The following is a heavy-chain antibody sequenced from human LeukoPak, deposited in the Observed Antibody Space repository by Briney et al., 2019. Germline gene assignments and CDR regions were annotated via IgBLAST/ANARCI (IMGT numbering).Heavy chain of an antibody. Sequence: GGTLRLSCAASGFTFSTYNMNWVRQAPGKGLEWVSSISGTSSYIFYADSVRGRFTISRDNDKNSLYLQMNSLRAEDTAVYYCARMDYYYGMDVWGQGTTVTFS. V-gene: IGHV3-21*01. CDR2: ISGTSSYI. CDR3: ARMDYYYGMDV. J-gene: IGHJ6*02. CDR1: GFTFSTYN.